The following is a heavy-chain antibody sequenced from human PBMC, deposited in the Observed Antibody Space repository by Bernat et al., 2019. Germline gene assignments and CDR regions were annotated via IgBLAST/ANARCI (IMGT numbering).Heavy chain of an antibody. V-gene: IGHV3-66*04. CDR1: GFTVSSNY. J-gene: IGHJ5*02. CDR3: ARQDDFWGGFVV. D-gene: IGHD3-3*01. CDR2: IYSDGST. Sequence: EVQLVESGGNLVQPGGSLRLSCAASGFTVSSNYMSWVRQAPGKGLVWVSTIYSDGSTYYADSVKGRFVSSRDNSKNTLFLHMSRLIADDMALYYCARQDDFWGGFVVWGQGTLVTVSS.